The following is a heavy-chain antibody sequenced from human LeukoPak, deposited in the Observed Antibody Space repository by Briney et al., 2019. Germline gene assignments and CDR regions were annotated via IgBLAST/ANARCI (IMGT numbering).Heavy chain of an antibody. Sequence: PSETLSLTCTVSGGSISSGDYYWSWIRQPPGKGLEWIGYIYYSGSTYYNPSLKSRVTISVDTSKNQFSLKLSSVTAADTAVYYCASHWSGYRIDYWGQGTLVTVSS. D-gene: IGHD3-3*01. CDR3: ASHWSGYRIDY. V-gene: IGHV4-30-4*01. CDR2: IYYSGST. CDR1: GGSISSGDYY. J-gene: IGHJ4*02.